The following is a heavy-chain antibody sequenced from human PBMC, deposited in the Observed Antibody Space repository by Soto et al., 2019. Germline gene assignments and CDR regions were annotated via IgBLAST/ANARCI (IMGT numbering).Heavy chain of an antibody. CDR2: VSSTSSYI. CDR3: AKDRGRGSPVSGGLDV. V-gene: IGHV3-21*01. D-gene: IGHD3-10*01. CDR1: GFTFSHYS. Sequence: PGGSLRLSCAASGFTFSHYSMNWVRQAPGKGLEWVAFVSSTSSYIYYAGSVRGRFTISRDNATNSLYLQMNTLRADDTAVYYCAKDRGRGSPVSGGLDVWRQGTTVTVSS. J-gene: IGHJ6*02.